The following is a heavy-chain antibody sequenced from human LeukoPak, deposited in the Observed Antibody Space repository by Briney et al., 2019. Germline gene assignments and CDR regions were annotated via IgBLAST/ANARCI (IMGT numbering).Heavy chain of an antibody. D-gene: IGHD3-22*01. CDR1: GGTFSSYA. CDR2: INPNSGGT. CDR3: ASHYYDSSGYYYDQKYFQH. Sequence: ASVKVSCKASGGTFSSYAISWVRQAPGQGLEWMGRINPNSGGTNYAQKFQGRVTMTRDTSISTAYMELSRLRSDDTAVYYCASHYYDSSGYYYDQKYFQHWGQGTLVTVSS. J-gene: IGHJ1*01. V-gene: IGHV1-2*06.